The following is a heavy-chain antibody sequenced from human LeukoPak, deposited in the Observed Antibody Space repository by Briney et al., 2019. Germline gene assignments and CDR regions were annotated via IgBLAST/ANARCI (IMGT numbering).Heavy chain of an antibody. J-gene: IGHJ4*02. D-gene: IGHD6-6*01. V-gene: IGHV3-30*04. CDR1: GFAFRSYA. Sequence: GGTLRLSCAASGFAFRSYAMHWVRQAPGKGLEWVAVTSYDESNKYYADSVKGRFTISRDNSKNTLYLQMNSLRGEDTAVYYCARVVVSSSSDYFDYWGQGTLVTVSS. CDR2: TSYDESNK. CDR3: ARVVVSSSSDYFDY.